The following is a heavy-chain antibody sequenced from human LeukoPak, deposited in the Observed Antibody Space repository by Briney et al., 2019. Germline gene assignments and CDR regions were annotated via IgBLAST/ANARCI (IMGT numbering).Heavy chain of an antibody. Sequence: PSETLSLTCTVSGGSISTYYWSWIRHPPGKGLECSGYIYDSGSPTYNPYLKSRVTISVDASKNQFSLKLSSVTAADTAVYYCARRRRDSSGLYYFDYWGQGTLVTVSS. V-gene: IGHV4-59*08. CDR2: IYDSGSP. CDR1: GGSISTYY. D-gene: IGHD3-22*01. CDR3: ARRRRDSSGLYYFDY. J-gene: IGHJ4*02.